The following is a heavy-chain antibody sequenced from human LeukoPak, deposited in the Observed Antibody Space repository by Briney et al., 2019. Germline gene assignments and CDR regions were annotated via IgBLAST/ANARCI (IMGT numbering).Heavy chain of an antibody. CDR1: GRSIGISSYY. CDR3: ARHGSYRDY. Sequence: PSETQSLTCTVSGRSIGISSYYWGWIRQPPGKGLEWIGSIYYSGSTYYNPSLKSRVTISVDTSKNQCSLKLSSVTAADTAVYYCARHGSYRDYWGQGTLVTVSS. CDR2: IYYSGST. V-gene: IGHV4-39*01. J-gene: IGHJ4*02. D-gene: IGHD2-2*03.